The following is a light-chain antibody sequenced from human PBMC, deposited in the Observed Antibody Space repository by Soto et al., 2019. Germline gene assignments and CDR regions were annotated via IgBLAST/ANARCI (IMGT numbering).Light chain of an antibody. J-gene: IGKJ1*01. CDR3: QHPNSYSEA. V-gene: IGKV1-5*03. CDR1: QTISSW. Sequence: DIQMTQSPSTLSGSVGDRVTITCRASQTISSWLAWYQQKPGKAPKLLIYKASTLKSGGPSRFSGSRSATEFPVTISSLQPDEFATYYCQHPNSYSEAFGQGTEGDLK. CDR2: KAS.